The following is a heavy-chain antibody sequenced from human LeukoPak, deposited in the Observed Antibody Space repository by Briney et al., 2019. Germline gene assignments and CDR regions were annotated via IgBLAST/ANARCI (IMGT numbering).Heavy chain of an antibody. V-gene: IGHV4-4*07. D-gene: IGHD4-17*01. Sequence: SETLSLTCTVSGGYIGSYYWSWIRQPAGKGLEWIGRIITSETPSYNPSLESRVTMSVDTSESQFSLKLTSVTAADTAVYYCAREADYGDYLRSYYYIDVWGTGTTVTVSS. J-gene: IGHJ6*03. CDR1: GGYIGSYY. CDR3: AREADYGDYLRSYYYIDV. CDR2: IITSETP.